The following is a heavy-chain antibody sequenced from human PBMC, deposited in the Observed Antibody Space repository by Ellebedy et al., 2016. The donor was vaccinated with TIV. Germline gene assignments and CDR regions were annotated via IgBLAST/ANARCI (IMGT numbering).Heavy chain of an antibody. D-gene: IGHD6-19*01. CDR2: IYYSGST. CDR3: ARQTVAGTGDDAFDI. CDR1: GGSISSSSYY. J-gene: IGHJ3*02. V-gene: IGHV4-39*01. Sequence: MPSETLSLTCTVSGGSISSSSYYWGWIRQPPGKGLEWIGSIYYSGSTYYNPSLKSRVTISVDTSKNQFSLKLSSVTAADTAVYYCARQTVAGTGDDAFDIWGQGTMVTVSS.